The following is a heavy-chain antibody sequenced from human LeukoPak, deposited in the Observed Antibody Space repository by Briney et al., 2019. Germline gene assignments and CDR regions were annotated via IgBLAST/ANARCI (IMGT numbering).Heavy chain of an antibody. CDR3: AREIPSSGTHSSYFDY. CDR2: IYYSGST. J-gene: IGHJ4*02. V-gene: IGHV4-31*03. Sequence: SETLSLTCTVSGGSIISGGYYWSWIRQHPGKGLEWIGYIYYSGSTYFNPSLESRLTMSVDTSKSQFSLTLSSVTAADTAVYYCAREIPSSGTHSSYFDYWGQGTLVTVSS. CDR1: GGSIISGGYY. D-gene: IGHD3-10*01.